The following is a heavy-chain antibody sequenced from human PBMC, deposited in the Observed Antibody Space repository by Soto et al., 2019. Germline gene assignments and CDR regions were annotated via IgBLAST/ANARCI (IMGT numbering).Heavy chain of an antibody. V-gene: IGHV4-31*03. CDR1: GGSISSGGYY. Sequence: PSETLSLTCTVSGGSISSGGYYWSWIRQHPGKGLEWIGYIYYSGSTYYNPSLKSRVTISVDTSKNQFSLKLSSVTAADTAMYYCARGGVYCSSTSCYYYYYGMAVWGQGTTVTVSS. J-gene: IGHJ6*02. D-gene: IGHD2-2*01. CDR3: ARGGVYCSSTSCYYYYYGMAV. CDR2: IYYSGST.